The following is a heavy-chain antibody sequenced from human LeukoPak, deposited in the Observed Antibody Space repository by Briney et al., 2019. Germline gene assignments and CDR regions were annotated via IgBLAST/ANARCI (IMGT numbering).Heavy chain of an antibody. J-gene: IGHJ4*02. CDR1: GYSISSGYY. Sequence: VQPSETLSLTCTVSGYSISSGYYWSWIRQPPGKGLEWIGYIYYSGSTNYNPSLKSRVTISVDTSKNQFSLKLSSVTAADTAVYYCAREADTGYYSAHFDYYFDYWGQGTLVTVSS. D-gene: IGHD3-9*01. CDR2: IYYSGST. V-gene: IGHV4-61*01. CDR3: AREADTGYYSAHFDYYFDY.